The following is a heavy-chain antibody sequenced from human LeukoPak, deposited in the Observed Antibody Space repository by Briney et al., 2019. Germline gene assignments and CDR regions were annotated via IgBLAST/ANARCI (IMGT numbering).Heavy chain of an antibody. CDR1: GYTFTSYA. Sequence: ASVKVSCKASGYTFTSYAMHWVRQAPGQRLEWMGWINPNGGGTNYAQKFQGRVTMTRDTSISTAYMELSRLRSDDTAVYYCARAGGDYYYYMDVWGKGTTVTISS. V-gene: IGHV1-2*02. CDR3: ARAGGDYYYYMDV. D-gene: IGHD3-10*01. CDR2: INPNGGGT. J-gene: IGHJ6*03.